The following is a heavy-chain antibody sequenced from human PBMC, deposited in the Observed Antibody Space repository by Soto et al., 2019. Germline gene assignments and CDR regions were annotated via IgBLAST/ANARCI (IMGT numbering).Heavy chain of an antibody. D-gene: IGHD1-26*01. CDR3: ARDSPQTRGRDYYYMDV. J-gene: IGHJ6*03. V-gene: IGHV3-7*03. Sequence: GGSLRLSCAASGFTSSSYWMSWVRQAPGKGLEWVANIKQDGSEKYYVDSVKGRFTISRDNAKNSLYLQMNSLRAEDTAVYYCARDSPQTRGRDYYYMDVWGKGTTVTVSS. CDR2: IKQDGSEK. CDR1: GFTSSSYW.